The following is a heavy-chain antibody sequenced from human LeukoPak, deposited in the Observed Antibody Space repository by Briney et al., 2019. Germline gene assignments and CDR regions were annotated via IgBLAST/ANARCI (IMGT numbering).Heavy chain of an antibody. CDR1: GYTFTSYG. Sequence: ASVKVSCKASGYTFTSYGISWVRQAPGQGLEWMGWISAYNGNTNYAQKLQGRVTMTTDTSTSTAYMELRSLRSDDTVVYYCARVYGFAVVVVPAATVFDYWGQGTLVTVSS. CDR2: ISAYNGNT. CDR3: ARVYGFAVVVVPAATVFDY. J-gene: IGHJ4*02. D-gene: IGHD2-2*01. V-gene: IGHV1-18*01.